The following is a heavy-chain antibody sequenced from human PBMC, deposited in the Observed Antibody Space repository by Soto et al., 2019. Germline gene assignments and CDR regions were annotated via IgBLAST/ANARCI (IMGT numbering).Heavy chain of an antibody. J-gene: IGHJ6*02. CDR1: GDSVSSNSAA. CDR3: ARFIAAAGTNGYYYYYGMDV. V-gene: IGHV6-1*01. Sequence: KQSQTLSLTCAISGDSVSSNSAAWNWNRQSPSRGLEWLGRTYYRSKWNNDYAVSVKSRITINPDTSKNQFSLQLNSVTPEDTAVYYCARFIAAAGTNGYYYYYGMDVWGQGTTVTVSS. D-gene: IGHD6-13*01. CDR2: TYYRSKWNN.